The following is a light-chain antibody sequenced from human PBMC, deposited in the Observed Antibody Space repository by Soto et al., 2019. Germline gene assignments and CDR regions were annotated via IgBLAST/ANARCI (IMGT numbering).Light chain of an antibody. J-gene: IGLJ1*01. V-gene: IGLV2-14*01. CDR3: SSYTSSTNYV. Sequence: QSVLTQPASVSGSPGQSLTISCTGTSIDIAPYNYVSWYQQHPGKAPKLIIYEVSYRPSGISNRFSGSNSGNTASLTISGLQAEDEADYYRSSYTSSTNYVFGTGTKVTVL. CDR1: SIDIAPYNY. CDR2: EVS.